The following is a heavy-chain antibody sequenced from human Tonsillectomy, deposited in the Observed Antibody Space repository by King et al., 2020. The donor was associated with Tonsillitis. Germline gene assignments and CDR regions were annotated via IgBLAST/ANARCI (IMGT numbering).Heavy chain of an antibody. CDR2: ISYDGSNK. CDR3: AKDGFRVWGSYRLGYFDL. J-gene: IGHJ2*01. V-gene: IGHV3-30*18. Sequence: VQLVESGGGVVQPGRSLRLSCAASGFTFSSYGMHWVRQAPGKGLEWVAVISYDGSNKYYADSVKGRFTISRDNSKNTLYLQMNSLRAEDTAVYYCAKDGFRVWGSYRLGYFDLWGRGTLVTVSS. D-gene: IGHD3-16*02. CDR1: GFTFSSYG.